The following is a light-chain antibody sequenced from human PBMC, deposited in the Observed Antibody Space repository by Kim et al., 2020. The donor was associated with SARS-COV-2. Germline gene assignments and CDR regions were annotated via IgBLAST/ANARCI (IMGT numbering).Light chain of an antibody. CDR3: QVWDSSSDHPV. V-gene: IGLV3-21*04. CDR1: NIGSKS. Sequence: PGKTARITCGGNNIGSKSVHWYQQKPGQAPVLVIYYDSDRPSGIPERFSGSNSGNTATLTISRVEAGDEADYYCQVWDSSSDHPVFGGGTQLTVL. CDR2: YDS. J-gene: IGLJ3*02.